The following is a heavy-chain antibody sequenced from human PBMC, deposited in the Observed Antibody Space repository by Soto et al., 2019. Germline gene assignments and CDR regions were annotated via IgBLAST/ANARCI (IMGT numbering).Heavy chain of an antibody. V-gene: IGHV4-59*01. CDR2: MYNTGST. Sequence: QVQLQESGPGLVKPSETLSLTCTVSGGTISRYYWSWIRQPPGKGLEWIGYMYNTGSTVYNPSFKSRVTIAVDXSXNXFSLKLNSVTAADTAVYYCARDLWGYCGTDCYPLDVWGQGTTVTVSS. D-gene: IGHD2-21*02. CDR1: GGTISRYY. CDR3: ARDLWGYCGTDCYPLDV. J-gene: IGHJ6*02.